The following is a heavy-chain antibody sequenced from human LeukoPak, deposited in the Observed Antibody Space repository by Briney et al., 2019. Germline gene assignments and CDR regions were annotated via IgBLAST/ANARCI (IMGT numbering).Heavy chain of an antibody. V-gene: IGHV1-2*02. CDR2: INPNSGGT. Sequence: ASVKVSCKASGYTFTGYYMHWGRQAPGQGLEWMGWINPNSGGTNYAQKFQGRVTMTRDTSISTAYMELSRLRSDDTAVYYCARTLWFGELSLCYWGQGTLVTVSS. CDR1: GYTFTGYY. CDR3: ARTLWFGELSLCY. J-gene: IGHJ4*02. D-gene: IGHD3-10*01.